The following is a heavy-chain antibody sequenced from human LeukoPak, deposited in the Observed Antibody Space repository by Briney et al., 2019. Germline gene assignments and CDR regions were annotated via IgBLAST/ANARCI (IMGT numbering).Heavy chain of an antibody. CDR3: ARHRRGTYYIFDR. Sequence: SETLSLTCTVSGGSISSYYWSWIRQPPGAGLEWIGYIYYSGSGNYNPSLKSRVTISVDMSTHKISLRLRSVTAADTAVYFCARHRRGTYYIFDRWGQGTLVTVSS. V-gene: IGHV4-59*08. D-gene: IGHD1-26*01. CDR1: GGSISSYY. CDR2: IYYSGSG. J-gene: IGHJ5*02.